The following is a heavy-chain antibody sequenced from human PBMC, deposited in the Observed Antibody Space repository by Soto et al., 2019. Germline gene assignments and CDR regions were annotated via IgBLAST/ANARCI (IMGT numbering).Heavy chain of an antibody. CDR2: INPSSGNT. CDR3: ARVGSGSTFYSYYYYGIDV. V-gene: IGHV1-46*01. J-gene: IGHJ6*01. D-gene: IGHD1-26*01. Sequence: WVQQENGKGLEWMGIINPSSGNTSYAQKFQGRVTMSTDTSTSTVYMELSSLRSEDTAVYYCARVGSGSTFYSYYYYGIDVCGQGTTVSVSS.